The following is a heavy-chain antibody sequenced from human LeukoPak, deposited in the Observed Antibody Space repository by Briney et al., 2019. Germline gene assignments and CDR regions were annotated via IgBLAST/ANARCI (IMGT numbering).Heavy chain of an antibody. J-gene: IGHJ4*01. CDR2: INPNSAGT. CDR3: ARARTITGLDY. CDR1: GYTFSGHY. D-gene: IGHD1-20*01. Sequence: ASVKVSCKASGYTFSGHYLHWVRQAPGQGLERMGWINPNSAGTNYAQKFQGRVTMTSDTSISTAYMELTRLRSDDTAVYYCARARTITGLDYWGHGTLVTVSS. V-gene: IGHV1-2*02.